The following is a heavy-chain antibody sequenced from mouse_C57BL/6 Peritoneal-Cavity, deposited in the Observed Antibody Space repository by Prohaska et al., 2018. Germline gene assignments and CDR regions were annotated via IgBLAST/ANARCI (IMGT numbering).Heavy chain of an antibody. D-gene: IGHD2-1*01. Sequence: PDSVKGRFTISRDNAKNTLYLQMSSLKSEDTAMYYCAYGNYLYYFDYWGQGTTLTVSS. CDR3: AYGNYLYYFDY. V-gene: IGHV5-6*01. J-gene: IGHJ2*01.